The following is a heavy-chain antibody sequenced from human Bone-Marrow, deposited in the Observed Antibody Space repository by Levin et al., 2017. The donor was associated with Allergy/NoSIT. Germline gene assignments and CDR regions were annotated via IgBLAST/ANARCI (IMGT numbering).Heavy chain of an antibody. CDR3: ARGNVLTSLDS. CDR1: GGYIGSYY. CDR2: CSYGGST. J-gene: IGHJ4*02. Sequence: ESLKISCAVSGGYIGSYYWTWIRQPPGKGLEWIGFCSYGGSTTYNPSLQSRVTMSVDTSKNQFSLKLSSVTAADTAVYYCARGNVLTSLDSWGQGTLVTVSS. V-gene: IGHV4-59*01. D-gene: IGHD2/OR15-2a*01.